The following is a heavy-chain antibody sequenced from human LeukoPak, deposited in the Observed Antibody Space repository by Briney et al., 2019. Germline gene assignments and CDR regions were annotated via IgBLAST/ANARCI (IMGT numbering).Heavy chain of an antibody. CDR3: VRQDYAGYFDY. CDR1: GYAISSGYF. V-gene: IGHV4-38-2*02. CDR2: IYHSGST. D-gene: IGHD4/OR15-4a*01. Sequence: PSETLSLTCSVSGYAISSGYFWGWIRQPPGKGLEWIGTIYHSGSTYYNPSLKSRVTISVDTSKSQFSLKLSSVTAADPAVYYCVRQDYAGYFDYWGQGTLVTVSS. J-gene: IGHJ4*02.